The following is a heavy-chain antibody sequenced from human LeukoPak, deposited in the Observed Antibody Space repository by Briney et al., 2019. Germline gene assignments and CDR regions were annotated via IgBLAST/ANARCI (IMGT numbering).Heavy chain of an antibody. Sequence: GGSLRLSCVASGFSFSNYAMNWVRQAPGEGLGWISSINENDGGAFYSDSVKGRFTVSRDNSKNTLYLQMNRLRAEDTAVYYCAKQFVDFWGQGTLVIVSS. V-gene: IGHV3-23*01. CDR3: AKQFVDF. CDR2: INENDGGA. J-gene: IGHJ4*02. D-gene: IGHD6-6*01. CDR1: GFSFSNYA.